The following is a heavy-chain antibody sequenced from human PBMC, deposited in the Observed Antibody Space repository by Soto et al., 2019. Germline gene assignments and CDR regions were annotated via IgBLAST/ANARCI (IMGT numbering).Heavy chain of an antibody. CDR3: VREFGSGPYYKAFDI. J-gene: IGHJ3*02. V-gene: IGHV1-3*01. CDR2: INAVNGNT. CDR1: GYTFTDHA. D-gene: IGHD3-10*01. Sequence: QVQLAQSGAELKKPGASVRVSCKASGYTFTDHAVHSMRQAPGPRPEWMGWINAVNGNTKYSQTFQDRLTISRDTSASTAYMELSRLKSEDTAIYFCVREFGSGPYYKAFDIWGQGTRVTVSA.